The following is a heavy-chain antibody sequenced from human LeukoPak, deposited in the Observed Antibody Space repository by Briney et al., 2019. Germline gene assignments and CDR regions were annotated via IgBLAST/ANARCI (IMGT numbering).Heavy chain of an antibody. J-gene: IGHJ6*03. Sequence: SETLSLTCAVYGGSFSGYYWSWIRQPPGKGLEWIGEINHSGSTNYNPSLKSRVTISVDTSKNQFSLKLSSVTAADTAVYYCARLGGEYGSGSYYNYCYYMDVWGKGTTVTVSS. CDR3: ARLGGEYGSGSYYNYCYYMDV. CDR1: GGSFSGYY. D-gene: IGHD3-10*01. V-gene: IGHV4-34*01. CDR2: INHSGST.